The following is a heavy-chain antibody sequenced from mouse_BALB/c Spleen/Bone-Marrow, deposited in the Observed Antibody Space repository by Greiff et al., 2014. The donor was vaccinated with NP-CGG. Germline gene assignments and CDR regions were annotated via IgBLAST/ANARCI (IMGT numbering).Heavy chain of an antibody. J-gene: IGHJ1*01. CDR3: ARGGYYGTSLYWYFDV. D-gene: IGHD1-1*01. Sequence: EVKLQESGPELVKPGASVKMSCKASGYTFTSYVIHWVKQKPGQGLEWIGYINPYNDGTKYNEKFKGKATLTSDKSSSTAYMELSSLTSEGSAVYYCARGGYYGTSLYWYFDVWGAGTTVTVSS. CDR1: GYTFTSYV. V-gene: IGHV1-14*01. CDR2: INPYNDGT.